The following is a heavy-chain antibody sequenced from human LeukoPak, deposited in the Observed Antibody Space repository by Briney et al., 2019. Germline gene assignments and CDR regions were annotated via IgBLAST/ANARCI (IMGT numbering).Heavy chain of an antibody. CDR2: INHSGST. V-gene: IGHV4-34*01. CDR3: ARGTLGYCSGGSCSWFNP. D-gene: IGHD2-15*01. Sequence: SETLSLTCAVYGGSFSGYYWSWIRQPPGKGLEWIGEINHSGSTNYNPSLKSRVTISVDTSKNQFSLKLSSVTAADTAVYYCARGTLGYCSGGSCSWFNPWGQETLVTVSS. J-gene: IGHJ5*02. CDR1: GGSFSGYY.